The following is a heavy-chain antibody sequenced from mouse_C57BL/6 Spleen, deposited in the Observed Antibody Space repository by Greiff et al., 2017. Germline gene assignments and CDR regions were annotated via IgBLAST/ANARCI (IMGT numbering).Heavy chain of an antibody. CDR2: IRMKSDNYAT. D-gene: IGHD2-5*01. Sequence: EVKLVESGGGLVQPGGSMKLSCVASGFTFSNYWMNWVRQSPEKGLEWVAQIRMKSDNYATHYAESVKGRFTITRDDSKSSVYLQMNNLRAEDTGIDYCTYSNYGAWFAYWGQGTLVTVSA. CDR3: TYSNYGAWFAY. CDR1: GFTFSNYW. J-gene: IGHJ3*01. V-gene: IGHV6-3*01.